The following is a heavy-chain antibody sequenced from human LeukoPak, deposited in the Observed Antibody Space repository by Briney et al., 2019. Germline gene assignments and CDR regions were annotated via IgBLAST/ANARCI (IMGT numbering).Heavy chain of an antibody. D-gene: IGHD3-10*01. CDR2: INHNGNVN. CDR1: GFTFSSYW. Sequence: GGSLRLSCAASGFTFSSYWMNWARQAPGKGLEWVAIINHNGNVNYYVDSVKGRFTISRDNSRSTLYLQMNSLRPEDTAIYYCAREGYYGSGSPPSLYFDYWGQGTLVTVSS. J-gene: IGHJ4*02. V-gene: IGHV3-7*01. CDR3: AREGYYGSGSPPSLYFDY.